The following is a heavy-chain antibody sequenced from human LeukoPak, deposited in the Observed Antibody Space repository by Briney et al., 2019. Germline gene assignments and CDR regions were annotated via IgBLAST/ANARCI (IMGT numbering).Heavy chain of an antibody. V-gene: IGHV3-53*01. CDR1: GFTVSSDD. CDR3: TRSGPPDPC. CDR2: IYTAGTT. D-gene: IGHD1-14*01. Sequence: GGSLRLSCAASGFTVSSDDMSWVRQAPGKGLEWVSVIYTAGTTYYADSVKGRFTISRDNFKNTLYLQMNTLRAEDTAMYYCTRSGPPDPCWGKGTTVTVSS. J-gene: IGHJ6*04.